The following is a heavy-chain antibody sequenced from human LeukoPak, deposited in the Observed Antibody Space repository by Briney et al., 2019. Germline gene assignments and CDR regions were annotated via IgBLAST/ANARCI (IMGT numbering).Heavy chain of an antibody. D-gene: IGHD1-26*01. Sequence: GGSLRLSCAASGFTFSAYAMTWVRQAPGKGLEWVSGISGHGGSTFYANSVKGRFTISRDNSKNTLYLQMNSLRAEDTAVYCCAKEVEPRDNGGQGPLVTVSS. V-gene: IGHV3-23*01. CDR3: AKEVEPRDN. CDR2: ISGHGGST. J-gene: IGHJ4*02. CDR1: GFTFSAYA.